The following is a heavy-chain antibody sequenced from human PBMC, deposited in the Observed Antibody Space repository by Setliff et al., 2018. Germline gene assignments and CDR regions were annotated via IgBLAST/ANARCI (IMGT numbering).Heavy chain of an antibody. CDR2: IFYEGIDK. J-gene: IGHJ4*02. V-gene: IGHV3-30*04. CDR3: ARGRHHDTLSGYIDF. D-gene: IGHD3-9*01. Sequence: GGSLRLSCAASGFTFSSYALHWVRQAPGKGLEWVTLIFYEGIDKYYADSVKGRFTVSRDNSKNTLYLQMNSLRAEDTAFYYCARGRHHDTLSGYIDFLGQGTLVTVSS. CDR1: GFTFSSYA.